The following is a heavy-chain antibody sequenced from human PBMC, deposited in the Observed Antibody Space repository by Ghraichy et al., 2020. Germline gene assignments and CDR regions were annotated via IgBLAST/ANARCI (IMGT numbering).Heavy chain of an antibody. J-gene: IGHJ4*02. CDR1: GYTFTNYY. D-gene: IGHD3-22*01. CDR2: INPSGGST. Sequence: ALVKVSCKASGYTFTNYYMYWVRRAPGQGLEWMGMINPSGGSTSYAQKFQGRVTMTRDTSTSTVYMELSSLRSEDTAVYYCARVTPPFYYDASGYTPPRVFNYWGQGTLVTVSS. V-gene: IGHV1-46*01. CDR3: ARVTPPFYYDASGYTPPRVFNY.